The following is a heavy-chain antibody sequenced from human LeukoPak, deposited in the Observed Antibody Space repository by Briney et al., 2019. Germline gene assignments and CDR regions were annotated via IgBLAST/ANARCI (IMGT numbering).Heavy chain of an antibody. CDR3: AKDQARSGGSRSYYFDY. D-gene: IGHD2-15*01. V-gene: IGHV3-23*01. CDR2: ISGSGGST. CDR1: GFTFSSYA. Sequence: GGSLRLSCAASGFTFSSYAMSWVRQAPGRGLEWVSAISGSGGSTYYADSVKGRFTISRDNSKNTLYLQMNSLRAEDTAVYYCAKDQARSGGSRSYYFDYWGQGTLVTVSS. J-gene: IGHJ4*02.